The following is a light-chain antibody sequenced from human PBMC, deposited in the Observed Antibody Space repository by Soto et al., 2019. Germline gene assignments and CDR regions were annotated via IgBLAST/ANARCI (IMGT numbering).Light chain of an antibody. Sequence: DIQMTQSPSTLSASVGDRVTITCRASQDIRNHLAWCQQRPGKVPKSLIYDTSSLQSGVPSKFSGSGSGTDFTLTISSLQPEDFATYYCQQYHRYPITFGPGTRLEIK. J-gene: IGKJ5*01. V-gene: IGKV1-16*02. CDR3: QQYHRYPIT. CDR2: DTS. CDR1: QDIRNH.